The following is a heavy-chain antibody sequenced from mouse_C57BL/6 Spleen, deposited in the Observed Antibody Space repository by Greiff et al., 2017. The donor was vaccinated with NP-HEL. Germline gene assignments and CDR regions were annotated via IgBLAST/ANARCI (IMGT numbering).Heavy chain of an antibody. Sequence: VQLQQSGAELVRPGASVKLSCKASGYTFTDYYINWVKQRPGQGLEWIARIYPGSGNTYYNEKFKGKATLTAEKSSSTAYMQLSSLTSEDSAVYFCARDGDYDRFAYWGQGTLVTVSA. CDR3: ARDGDYDRFAY. V-gene: IGHV1-76*01. CDR1: GYTFTDYY. J-gene: IGHJ3*01. CDR2: IYPGSGNT. D-gene: IGHD2-4*01.